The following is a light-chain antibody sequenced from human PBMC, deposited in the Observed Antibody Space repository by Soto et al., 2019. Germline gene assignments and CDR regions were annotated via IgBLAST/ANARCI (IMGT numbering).Light chain of an antibody. Sequence: DIVMTQSPDSLAVSLGERATINCKSSQSVLYSSNNKNYLAWYQQKPGQPPKLLIYWASTRESGVPDRFSGSGSGTDFTLTISSLQPEDCAIYFCQQANSFPITFGQGTRLEIK. CDR1: QSVLYSSNNKNY. J-gene: IGKJ5*01. V-gene: IGKV4-1*01. CDR3: QQANSFPIT. CDR2: WAS.